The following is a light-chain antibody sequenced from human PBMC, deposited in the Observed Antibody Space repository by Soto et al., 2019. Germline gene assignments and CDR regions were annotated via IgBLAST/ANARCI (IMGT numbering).Light chain of an antibody. V-gene: IGKV1-5*01. CDR1: QSISRW. Sequence: DIQMTQSPSTLPASVGDRVTITCRASQSISRWLAWYQPKPGKAPKLLIYDASSLESGVPSRLSGSGSGTEFTLTIRSLKPDDVGTDYCQQYNRYWTFGQGTKVDIK. CDR2: DAS. CDR3: QQYNRYWT. J-gene: IGKJ1*01.